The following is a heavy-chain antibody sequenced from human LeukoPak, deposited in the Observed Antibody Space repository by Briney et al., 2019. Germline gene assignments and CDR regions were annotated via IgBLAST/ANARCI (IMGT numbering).Heavy chain of an antibody. Sequence: PGGSLRLSCAVSGFTFSSYAMSWVRQAPGKGLEWVSAISGSGGSTYYADSVKGRFTISRDNSKNTLYLQMTSLRADDVAVYYCAKGDLGYCSSTSCNDYWGQGTLVTVSS. V-gene: IGHV3-23*01. D-gene: IGHD2-2*01. CDR2: ISGSGGST. CDR3: AKGDLGYCSSTSCNDY. CDR1: GFTFSSYA. J-gene: IGHJ4*02.